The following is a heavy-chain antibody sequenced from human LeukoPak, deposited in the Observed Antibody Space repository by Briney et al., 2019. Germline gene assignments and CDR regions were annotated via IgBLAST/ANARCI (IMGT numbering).Heavy chain of an antibody. Sequence: GGSLRLSCAVSGFTFSTKSMNWVRQAPGKGLEWVSYISSSTNYIYYADSVKGRFTISRDNAKNSLYLQMNSLRAEDTAVYYCARDRVRIDYWGQGTLVTVSS. CDR3: ARDRVRIDY. D-gene: IGHD3-22*01. CDR2: ISSSTNYI. J-gene: IGHJ4*02. CDR1: GFTFSTKS. V-gene: IGHV3-21*01.